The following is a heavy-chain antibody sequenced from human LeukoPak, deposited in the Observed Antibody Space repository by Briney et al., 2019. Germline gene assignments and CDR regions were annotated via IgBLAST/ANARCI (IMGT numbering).Heavy chain of an antibody. CDR3: ARGAYYYED. Sequence: PGGSLRLSCAASGFTFNTSGMHWVRQAPGKGLEWVSYISSSSSTIYYADSVKGRFTISRDNAKNSLYLQMNSLRAEDTAVYYCARGAYYYEDWGQGTLVTVSS. D-gene: IGHD3-22*01. J-gene: IGHJ4*02. CDR1: GFTFNTSG. CDR2: ISSSSSTI. V-gene: IGHV3-48*01.